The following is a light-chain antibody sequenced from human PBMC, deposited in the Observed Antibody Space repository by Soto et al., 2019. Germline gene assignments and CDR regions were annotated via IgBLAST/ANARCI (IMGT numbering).Light chain of an antibody. CDR3: QRANSFPLT. Sequence: DIQMTQTPSSLSASVGDRVTITCRASQSISSYLNWYQQKPGKAPKLLIYAASSLQSGVPSRFSGSGSGTDFTLTISSLQPEDFGTYYCQRANSFPLTFGGGTKVDNK. CDR1: QSISSY. J-gene: IGKJ4*01. V-gene: IGKV1-39*01. CDR2: AAS.